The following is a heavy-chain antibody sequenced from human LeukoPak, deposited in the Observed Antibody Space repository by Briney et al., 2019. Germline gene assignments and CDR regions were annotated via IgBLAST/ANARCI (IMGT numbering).Heavy chain of an antibody. CDR1: GGTFSSYA. J-gene: IGHJ1*01. CDR3: ARGFLNYYDSSGYSEYFQH. CDR2: IIPIFGTA. V-gene: IGHV1-69*05. D-gene: IGHD3-22*01. Sequence: SVKVSCKASGGTFSSYAISWVRQAPGQGLESMGGIIPIFGTANYAQKFQGRVTTTTDESTSTAYMELSSLRSEDTAVYYCARGFLNYYDSSGYSEYFQHWGQGTLVTVSS.